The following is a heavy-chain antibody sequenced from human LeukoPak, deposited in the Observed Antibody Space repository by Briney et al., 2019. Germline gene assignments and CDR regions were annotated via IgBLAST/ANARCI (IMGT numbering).Heavy chain of an antibody. CDR2: IYASGSN. V-gene: IGHV4-4*07. D-gene: IGHD3-9*01. Sequence: PSETLSLTCTVSGGSISSYYWSWIRQPAGKGMEWIGRIYASGSNNDNPSLKSRVTISVDTSKNHFSLKLSSVTAADTAVYYCARDALGDYDILTGPNWFDPWGQGTLVTVSS. CDR1: GGSISSYY. CDR3: ARDALGDYDILTGPNWFDP. J-gene: IGHJ5*02.